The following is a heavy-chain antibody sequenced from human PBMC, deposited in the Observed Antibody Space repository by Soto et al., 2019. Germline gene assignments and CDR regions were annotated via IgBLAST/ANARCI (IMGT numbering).Heavy chain of an antibody. D-gene: IGHD3-10*01. J-gene: IGHJ6*02. Sequence: GGSLRLSCAASGFTFSSYGMHWVRQAPGKGLEWVAAISYDGSNKYYADSVKGRFTISRDNSKNTLYLQMSSLRADDTAVYYCARGTNYGSGIYYYYNMDVWGQGTTVTVSS. CDR2: ISYDGSNK. CDR1: GFTFSSYG. CDR3: ARGTNYGSGIYYYYNMDV. V-gene: IGHV3-30*03.